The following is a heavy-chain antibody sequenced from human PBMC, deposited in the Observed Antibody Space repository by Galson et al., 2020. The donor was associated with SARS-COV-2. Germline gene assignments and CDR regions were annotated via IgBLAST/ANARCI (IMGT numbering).Heavy chain of an antibody. Sequence: ASVKVSCKESGYTFTSYYIHWVRQAPGQGLEWMGIINPSGGGTTYAQKFQGRVTMTRDTSTSTVYMELSSRRSEDTAVYYCARDSQGGNDYNYLLFWGQGTLVTVSS. CDR2: INPSGGGT. J-gene: IGHJ4*02. CDR3: ARDSQGGNDYNYLLF. D-gene: IGHD4-4*01. V-gene: IGHV1-46*01. CDR1: GYTFTSYY.